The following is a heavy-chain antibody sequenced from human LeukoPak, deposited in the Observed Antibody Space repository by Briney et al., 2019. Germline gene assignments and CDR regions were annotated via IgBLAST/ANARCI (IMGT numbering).Heavy chain of an antibody. CDR1: GYSFTNSW. J-gene: IGHJ4*02. Sequence: KPGESLKISCKGSGYSFTNSWIGWVRQMPGKGLEWMGIIYPGDSDTRYSPSFQGQVTISAGKSISTAYLQWGSLKASDTAIYYCARHSGYSYGPFDYWGQGTLVTVSS. V-gene: IGHV5-51*01. CDR3: ARHSGYSYGPFDY. D-gene: IGHD5-18*01. CDR2: IYPGDSDT.